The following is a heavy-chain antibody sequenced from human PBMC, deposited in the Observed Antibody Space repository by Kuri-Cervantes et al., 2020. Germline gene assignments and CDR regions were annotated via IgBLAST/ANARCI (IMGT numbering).Heavy chain of an antibody. CDR1: GFTFSSFI. V-gene: IGHV3-21*04. J-gene: IGHJ4*02. CDR2: ITSSGFEI. D-gene: IGHD4-17*01. Sequence: GGSLRLSCAASGFTFSSFIITWVRQAPGKGLEWVSSITSSGFEIHYADSVKGRFTSSRDNAKNSLYLQMNSLRAEDTALYYCARYADYDTGHEDYWGQGTLVTVSS. CDR3: ARYADYDTGHEDY.